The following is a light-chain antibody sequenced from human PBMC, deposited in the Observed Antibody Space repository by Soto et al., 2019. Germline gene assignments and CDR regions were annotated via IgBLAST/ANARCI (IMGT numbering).Light chain of an antibody. CDR2: GAS. CDR3: QQYGNSPVT. CDR1: QSVSGSY. J-gene: IGKJ2*01. V-gene: IGKV3-20*01. Sequence: DIVLTQSPGTLSLSPGERATLSCRASQSVSGSYLAWFQQKPGQAPRLLIYGASSRATGIPDRFSGSGSGTEFTLTISRLEPGDFAVYYCQQYGNSPVTFGQGTKLEIK.